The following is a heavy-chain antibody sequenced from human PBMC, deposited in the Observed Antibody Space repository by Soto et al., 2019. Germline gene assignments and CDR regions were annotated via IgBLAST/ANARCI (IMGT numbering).Heavy chain of an antibody. J-gene: IGHJ4*02. D-gene: IGHD4-17*01. CDR3: ARGYGDYDFHPYYFDY. CDR1: SGSISSSNW. Sequence: QVQLQESGPGLVKPSGTLSLTCAVSSGSISSSNWWSWVRQPPGKGLEWIGEIYHSGSTNYNPSLKRRVTISVEKSKNQFSLKLSSVTAADTAVYYCARGYGDYDFHPYYFDYWGQGTLVTVSS. V-gene: IGHV4-4*02. CDR2: IYHSGST.